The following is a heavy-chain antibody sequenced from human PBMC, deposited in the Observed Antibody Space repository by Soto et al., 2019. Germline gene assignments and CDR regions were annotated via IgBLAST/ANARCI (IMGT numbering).Heavy chain of an antibody. CDR1: GGTFNGYT. J-gene: IGHJ4*02. CDR3: AVGATVVTPDY. CDR2: IIPILGIS. D-gene: IGHD1-26*01. V-gene: IGHV1-69*02. Sequence: SVKVSCKASGGTFNGYTISWVRQAPGQGLEWMGRIIPILGISTYAQKFQGRVTITADKSTSTAYMELSSLRSEDTAVYYCAVGATVVTPDYWGQGTLVTVSS.